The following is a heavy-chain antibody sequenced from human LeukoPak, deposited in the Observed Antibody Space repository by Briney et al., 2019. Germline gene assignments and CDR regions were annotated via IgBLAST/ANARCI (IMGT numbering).Heavy chain of an antibody. CDR1: GFTFSSYA. D-gene: IGHD2-2*01. J-gene: IGHJ4*02. CDR2: ISGSGDST. Sequence: GSLRLSCAASGFTFSSYAMSWVRQAPGKGLEWVSAISGSGDSTYYADSVKGRFTISRDNSKNTLYLQMNSLRAEDTAVYYCAKDLGYCSSTSCYNFDYWGQGTLVTVSS. CDR3: AKDLGYCSSTSCYNFDY. V-gene: IGHV3-23*01.